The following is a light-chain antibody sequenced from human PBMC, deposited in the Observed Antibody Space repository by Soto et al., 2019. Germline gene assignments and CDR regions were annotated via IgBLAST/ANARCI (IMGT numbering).Light chain of an antibody. CDR3: CSYAGTSTPYV. J-gene: IGLJ1*01. CDR2: EVS. V-gene: IGLV2-23*02. Sequence: QSSLTQPASLSGAPWQSHTISCPGTRSDVGSYNLVSWYQQHPGKAPKLMISEVSKRPSGVSNRFSGSKSGNTASLTISGLQAEDEADYFCCSYAGTSTPYVFGTGTKVTVL. CDR1: RSDVGSYNL.